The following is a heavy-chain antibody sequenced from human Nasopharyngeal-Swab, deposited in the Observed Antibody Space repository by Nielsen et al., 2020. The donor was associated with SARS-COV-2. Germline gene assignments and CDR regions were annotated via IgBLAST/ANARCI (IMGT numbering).Heavy chain of an antibody. CDR3: ARYYGGSSPIDY. V-gene: IGHV3-21*01. Sequence: GESLKISCAASGFTFSSYSMNWVRPAPGKGLEWVSSISSSSSYIYYADSVKGRFTISRDNAKNSLYLQMNSLRAEDTAVYYCARYYGGSSPIDYWGQGTLVTVSS. CDR2: ISSSSSYI. J-gene: IGHJ4*02. D-gene: IGHD6-6*01. CDR1: GFTFSSYS.